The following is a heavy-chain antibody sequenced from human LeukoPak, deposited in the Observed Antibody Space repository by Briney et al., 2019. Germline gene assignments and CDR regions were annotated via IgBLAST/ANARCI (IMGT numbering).Heavy chain of an antibody. J-gene: IGHJ4*02. CDR2: IKSKTDGGTT. V-gene: IGHV3-15*01. CDR1: GFTFSNAW. Sequence: GGSLRLSCAASGFTFSNAWMSWVCQAPGKGLEWVGCIKSKTDGGTTDYAAPVKGRFTISRDDSKNTLYLQMNSLKTEDTAVYYCTTVNHYYDSSGYYLTGTGLGYWGQGTLVTVSS. CDR3: TTVNHYYDSSGYYLTGTGLGY. D-gene: IGHD3-22*01.